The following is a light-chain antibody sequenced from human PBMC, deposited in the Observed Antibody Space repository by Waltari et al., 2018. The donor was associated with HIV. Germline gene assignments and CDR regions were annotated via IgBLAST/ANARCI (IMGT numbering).Light chain of an antibody. J-gene: IGLJ3*02. Sequence: ALTQPRPASSSPGTPVTICATATRRDGASYAHVPWYHQHPGHAPKVIISDVSNPPSRVPDRCSGSKSGNTASLTISEPQAEDEADYDCCSYAGSYTRVFGGGTKLTVL. CDR2: DVS. V-gene: IGLV2-11*01. CDR3: CSYAGSYTRV. CDR1: RRDGASYAH.